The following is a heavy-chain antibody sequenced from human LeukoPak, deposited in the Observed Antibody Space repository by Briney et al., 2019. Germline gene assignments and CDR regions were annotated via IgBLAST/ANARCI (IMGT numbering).Heavy chain of an antibody. CDR3: ARELIAAAGDWFDP. CDR2: IYYSGST. CDR1: GGSISSGGYY. V-gene: IGHV4-31*03. D-gene: IGHD6-13*01. J-gene: IGHJ5*02. Sequence: SQTLSLTCTVSGGSISSGGYYWSWIRQHPEKGLEWIGYIYYSGSTYYNPSLKSRVTISVDTSKNQFSLKLSSVTAADTAVYYCARELIAAAGDWFDPWGQGTLVTVSS.